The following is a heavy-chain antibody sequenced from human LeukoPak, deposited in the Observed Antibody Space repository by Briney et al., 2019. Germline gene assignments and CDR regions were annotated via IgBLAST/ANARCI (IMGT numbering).Heavy chain of an antibody. V-gene: IGHV3-23*01. CDR1: GFPFSNYA. D-gene: IGHD5-18*01. Sequence: GSLRLSCAASGFPFSNYAMSWVRQAPGRGLEWVSTIIKSGAATHYADTVKGRFTISRDNSKNTVSLQMNSLTAEDTAVYYCAKLWGIQAWSFDYWGQGTLVTVSS. CDR2: IIKSGAAT. J-gene: IGHJ4*02. CDR3: AKLWGIQAWSFDY.